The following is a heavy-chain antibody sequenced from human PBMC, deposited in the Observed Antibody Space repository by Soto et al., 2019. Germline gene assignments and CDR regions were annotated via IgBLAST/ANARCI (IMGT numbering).Heavy chain of an antibody. D-gene: IGHD3-10*01. CDR3: ARAYGSGSYSNYYYYMDV. V-gene: IGHV4-59*01. J-gene: IGHJ6*03. Sequence: SETLSLTCTVSGGSISSYYWSWIRQPPGKGLEWIGYIYYSGSTNYNPSLKSRVPISVDTSKNQFSLKLSSVTAADTAVYYCARAYGSGSYSNYYYYMDVWGKGTTVTVSS. CDR2: IYYSGST. CDR1: GGSISSYY.